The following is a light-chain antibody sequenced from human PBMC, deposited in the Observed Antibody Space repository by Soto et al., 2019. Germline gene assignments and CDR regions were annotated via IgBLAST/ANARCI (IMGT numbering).Light chain of an antibody. CDR3: SSHTSSSSPYV. V-gene: IGLV2-14*01. Sequence: QSVLTQPASVSGSPGQSITISCTGTSGDVGGYDFVSWYQQHPGKAPKLMIYEVSNWPSGVSNRFSGSKSGNTASLTISGLQAEDEADYYCSSHTSSSSPYVFGTGTKVTVL. J-gene: IGLJ1*01. CDR2: EVS. CDR1: SGDVGGYDF.